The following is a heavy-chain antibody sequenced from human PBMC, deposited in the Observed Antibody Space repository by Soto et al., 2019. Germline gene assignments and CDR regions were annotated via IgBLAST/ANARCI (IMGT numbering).Heavy chain of an antibody. CDR1: GASINSGGYF. D-gene: IGHD5-18*01. CDR2: IQYSGST. V-gene: IGHV4-31*03. Sequence: QVQLQESGPGLVKPSQTLSLACSVSGASINSGGYFWSWIRQLPGTGLEWIGYIQYSGSTYYNPSLKSRVVMSMDTSKNDFSLKLSSVTAADTAVFYCARGFVETAMAFDYWGQGALVTVSS. CDR3: ARGFVETAMAFDY. J-gene: IGHJ4*02.